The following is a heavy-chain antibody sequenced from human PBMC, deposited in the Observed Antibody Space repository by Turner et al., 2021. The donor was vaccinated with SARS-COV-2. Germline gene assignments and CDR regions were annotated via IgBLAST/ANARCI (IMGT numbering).Heavy chain of an antibody. V-gene: IGHV3-13*01. D-gene: IGHD3-3*01. Sequence: EVQLVESGGGLVQPGGSLRLSCAASGFTFSSYDMHWVRQATGKGLEWVSAMGTAGNTYSPGSVKGRFTISRENAKNSLYLQMNSLRAGDTAVYYCARGIDFWSGYGSRWGPYGMDVWGQGTTVTVSS. J-gene: IGHJ6*02. CDR1: GFTFSSYD. CDR3: ARGIDFWSGYGSRWGPYGMDV. CDR2: MGTAGNT.